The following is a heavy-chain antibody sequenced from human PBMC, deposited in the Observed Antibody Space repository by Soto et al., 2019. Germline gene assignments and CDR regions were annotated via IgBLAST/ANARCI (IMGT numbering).Heavy chain of an antibody. CDR2: INHSGST. J-gene: IGHJ6*03. D-gene: IGHD4-4*01. CDR3: ARLPYYSNYYYYSYLDV. Sequence: QVQLQQWGAGLLKPSETLSLTCAVYGGSFSGYYWSWIRQPPGKGLEWSGEINHSGSTNYNPSLKRRVTISVDTSKNQFSLQLSSVTAADTAVYYCARLPYYSNYYYYSYLDVWGKGTTVTVSS. CDR1: GGSFSGYY. V-gene: IGHV4-34*01.